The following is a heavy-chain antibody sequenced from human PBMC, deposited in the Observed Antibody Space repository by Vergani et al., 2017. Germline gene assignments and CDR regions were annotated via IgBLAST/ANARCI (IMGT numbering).Heavy chain of an antibody. D-gene: IGHD3-22*01. Sequence: QVQLVHSGAEVKKPGSSVKVSCKASGGTFSSYAISWVRQAPGQGLEWMGGIIPIFGTANYAQKFQGRVTITADESTSTAYMELSSLRSEDTAVYYCARGRYYDSSGYPRGDYYYYMDVWGKGTTVTVSS. J-gene: IGHJ6*03. CDR2: IIPIFGTA. V-gene: IGHV1-69*01. CDR1: GGTFSSYA. CDR3: ARGRYYDSSGYPRGDYYYYMDV.